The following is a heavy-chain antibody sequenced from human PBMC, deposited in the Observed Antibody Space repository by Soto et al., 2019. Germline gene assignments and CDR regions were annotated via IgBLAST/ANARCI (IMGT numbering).Heavy chain of an antibody. V-gene: IGHV3-13*01. CDR1: GFTFSSYN. Sequence: PGVSLRLSFAASGFTFSSYNMHWFRQVTGKGLEWVSAIGTAGDTYYPGSVKGRFTISRENAENSLYLQMNSLRAEDTAVYYCAKEYSVTGTTFYYGMDVWGQGTTVTVSS. J-gene: IGHJ6*02. CDR2: IGTAGDT. CDR3: AKEYSVTGTTFYYGMDV. D-gene: IGHD1-20*01.